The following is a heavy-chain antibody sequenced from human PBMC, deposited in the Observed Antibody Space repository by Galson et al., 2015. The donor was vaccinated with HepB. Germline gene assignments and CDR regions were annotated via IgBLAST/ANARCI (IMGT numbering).Heavy chain of an antibody. Sequence: SLRLSCAASGFTFSSYSMNWVRQAPGKGLEWVSSISSSSSYIYYADSVKGRFTISRDNAKNSLYLQMNSLRAEDTAVYYCASPRGGWYSVDYWGQGTLVTVSS. CDR1: GFTFSSYS. CDR3: ASPRGGWYSVDY. J-gene: IGHJ4*02. D-gene: IGHD6-19*01. CDR2: ISSSSSYI. V-gene: IGHV3-21*01.